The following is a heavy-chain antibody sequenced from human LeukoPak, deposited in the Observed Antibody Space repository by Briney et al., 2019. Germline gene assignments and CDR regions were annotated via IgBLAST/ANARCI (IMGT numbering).Heavy chain of an antibody. V-gene: IGHV3-30*03. CDR2: ISYDGSNK. J-gene: IGHJ5*02. CDR3: ARPSSSWSNWFDP. CDR1: GFTFSSYW. Sequence: GGSLRLSCAASGFTFSSYWMHWVRQAPGKGLEWVAVISYDGSNKYYADSVKGRFTISRDNSKNTLYLQMNSLRAEDTAVYYCARPSSSWSNWFDPWGQGTLVTVSS. D-gene: IGHD6-13*01.